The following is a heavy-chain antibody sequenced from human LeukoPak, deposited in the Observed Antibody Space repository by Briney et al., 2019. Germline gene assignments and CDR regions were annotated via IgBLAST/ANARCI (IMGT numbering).Heavy chain of an antibody. J-gene: IGHJ6*03. CDR3: ARSGITGTVYMDV. Sequence: PGGSLRLSCAASGFTFSSYAMHWVRQAPGKGLEWVAVISYDGSNKYYADSVKGRFTISRDNSKNTLYLQMNSLRAEDTALYYCARSGITGTVYMDVWGKGTTVTVFS. D-gene: IGHD1-20*01. CDR2: ISYDGSNK. V-gene: IGHV3-30*04. CDR1: GFTFSSYA.